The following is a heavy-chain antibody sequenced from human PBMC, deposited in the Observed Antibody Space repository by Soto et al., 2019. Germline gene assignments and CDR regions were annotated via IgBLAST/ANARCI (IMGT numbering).Heavy chain of an antibody. CDR1: GFTFSSYG. Sequence: GGSLRLSCAASGFTFSSYGMHWVRQAPGKGLEWVAVISYDGSNKYYADSVKGRFTISRDNSKNTLYLQMNSLRAEDTAVYYCAKDSTVTSGLDYYMDVWGKGTTVTVSS. CDR2: ISYDGSNK. CDR3: AKDSTVTSGLDYYMDV. V-gene: IGHV3-30*18. J-gene: IGHJ6*03. D-gene: IGHD4-17*01.